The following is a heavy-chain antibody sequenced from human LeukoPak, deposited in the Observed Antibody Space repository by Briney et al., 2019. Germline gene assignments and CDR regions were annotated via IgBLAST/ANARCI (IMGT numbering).Heavy chain of an antibody. CDR2: IYSGGST. J-gene: IGHJ4*02. D-gene: IGHD1-1*01. CDR1: GFTVSINY. V-gene: IGHV3-66*01. CDR3: ARVTRHQNFDY. Sequence: HPGGSLRLSCAASGFTVSINYMSWVRQAPGKGLEWVSVIYSGGSTYYADSVKGRFTISRDNSKNTLYLQMNSLRAEDTAVYYCARVTRHQNFDYWGQGTLVTVSS.